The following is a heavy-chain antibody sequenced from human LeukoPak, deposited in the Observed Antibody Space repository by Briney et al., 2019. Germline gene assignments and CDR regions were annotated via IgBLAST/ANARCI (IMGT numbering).Heavy chain of an antibody. J-gene: IGHJ4*02. CDR2: ISSSGSGSTI. CDR3: ARFSGYSSGWYMDY. V-gene: IGHV3-48*03. D-gene: IGHD6-19*01. CDR1: RFTFGSYE. Sequence: GGSLRLSCVASRFTFGSYEMNWVRQAPGKGLEWASYISSSGSGSTIYYADSVKGRFTISRDNAKNSLYLQMNNLRAEDTAIYYCARFSGYSSGWYMDYWGQGTLVTVSS.